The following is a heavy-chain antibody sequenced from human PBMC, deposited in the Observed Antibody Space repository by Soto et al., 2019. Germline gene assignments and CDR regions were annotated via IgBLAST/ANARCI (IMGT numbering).Heavy chain of an antibody. J-gene: IGHJ4*02. D-gene: IGHD4-17*01. CDR1: GYTFTSYD. Sequence: QVQLVQSGAEVKKPGASVKVSCKASGYTFTSYDINWVRQATGQGHEWMGWMSRNSGNTGYAQKFQGRVTMTRNTSISTAYMELSSVRSQDTAVYYCARTLYGDNVDFWGQGNLVTVSS. V-gene: IGHV1-8*01. CDR3: ARTLYGDNVDF. CDR2: MSRNSGNT.